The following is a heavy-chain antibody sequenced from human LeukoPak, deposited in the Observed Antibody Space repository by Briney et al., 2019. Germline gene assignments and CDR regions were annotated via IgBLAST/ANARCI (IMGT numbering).Heavy chain of an antibody. V-gene: IGHV4-59*05. CDR3: ARRARLSRQKLTTHYDY. D-gene: IGHD1-14*01. CDR1: GGSISSFY. J-gene: IGHJ4*02. CDR2: IYYSGST. Sequence: SETLSLTCTVSGGSISSFYWSWIRQPAGKGLEWIGSIYYSGSTYYNPSLKSRVTISVDTSKNQFSLKLSSVTAADTAVYYCARRARLSRQKLTTHYDYWGQGTLVTVSS.